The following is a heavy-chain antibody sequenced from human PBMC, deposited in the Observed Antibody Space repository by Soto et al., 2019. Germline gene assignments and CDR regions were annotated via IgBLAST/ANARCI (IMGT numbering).Heavy chain of an antibody. CDR1: GLTFSSHS. D-gene: IGHD4-17*01. CDR3: ARENSDYGNFVY. V-gene: IGHV3-48*02. CDR2: ISRSSGTI. Sequence: GSLRLSCAASGLTFSSHSMNWVRQAPGKGLKWISYISRSSGTIYYADSVKGRFTISRDDAKNSLYLQMNSLRDEDTAVYYCARENSDYGNFVYSGPGILVTV. J-gene: IGHJ4*02.